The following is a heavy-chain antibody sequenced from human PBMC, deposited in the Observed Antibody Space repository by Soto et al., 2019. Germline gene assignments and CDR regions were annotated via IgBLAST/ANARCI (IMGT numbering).Heavy chain of an antibody. V-gene: IGHV1-69*01. J-gene: IGHJ6*02. CDR1: GGTFSSYP. CDR2: LIPFFGTS. CDR3: ARVGHITNYGMAV. Sequence: QVQLVQSGAEVKKPGSSVKVSCEASGGTFSSYPINWVRQALGQGLELLGGLIPFFGTSNYAQKFQGRVTITADDSTSTAYMELRSLRSEDTAVYYCARVGHITNYGMAVWGQGTTVTVSS. D-gene: IGHD1-26*01.